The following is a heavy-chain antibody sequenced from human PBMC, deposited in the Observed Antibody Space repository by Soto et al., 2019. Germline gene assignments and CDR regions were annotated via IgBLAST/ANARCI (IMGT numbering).Heavy chain of an antibody. CDR1: GYTFTNYD. Sequence: QVQLVQSGAEVKEPGASVKVSCKASGYTFTNYDINWVRQATGQGPEWMGWMNSDSGDTGYVQKLQGRVTMTRSTSISKDYMELSELRSEDTDVYYCARSREGTGVHFDYWGQGTQVTVYS. CDR3: ARSREGTGVHFDY. CDR2: MNSDSGDT. D-gene: IGHD7-27*01. V-gene: IGHV1-8*01. J-gene: IGHJ4*02.